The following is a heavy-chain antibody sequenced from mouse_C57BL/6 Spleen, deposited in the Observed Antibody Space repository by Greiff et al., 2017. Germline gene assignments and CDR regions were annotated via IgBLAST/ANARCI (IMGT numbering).Heavy chain of an antibody. CDR2: ISGGGGNT. CDR1: GFTFSSYT. Sequence: EVQLVESGGGLVKPGGSLKLSCAASGFTFSSYTMSWVRQTPEKRLEWVATISGGGGNTYYPDSVKGRFTISRDNAKNTLYLQMSSLRSEDTALYYCARRAIYDGYYVYFDYWGQGTTLTVSS. CDR3: ARRAIYDGYYVYFDY. V-gene: IGHV5-9*01. D-gene: IGHD2-3*01. J-gene: IGHJ2*01.